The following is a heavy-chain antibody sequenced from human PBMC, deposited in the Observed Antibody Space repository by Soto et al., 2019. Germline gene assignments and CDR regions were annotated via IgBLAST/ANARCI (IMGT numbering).Heavy chain of an antibody. CDR2: IWYDGSNK. CDR3: AKDRGGGAVVPDY. V-gene: IGHV3-33*06. Sequence: QVQLVESGGGVVQPGRSLRLSCAASGFSFTTYGMHWVRQAPGEGLEWVAVIWYDGSNKYYADSVKGRFTISRDTSKKTRNLQINSLGAENTAVYYCAKDRGGGAVVPDYWGQGTLVTVSS. CDR1: GFSFTTYG. J-gene: IGHJ4*02. D-gene: IGHD2-21*01.